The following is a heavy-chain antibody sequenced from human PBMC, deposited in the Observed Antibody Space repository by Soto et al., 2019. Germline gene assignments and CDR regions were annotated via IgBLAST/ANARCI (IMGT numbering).Heavy chain of an antibody. Sequence: QVQLVESGGGVVQPGRSLRLSCAASGFTFSIYAMHWVRQAPGKGLEWVAVISYDGSNKYYADSVKGRFTISRDNSKNTRYLQTSSLRTEDTAVSYCARARLDTPALDYWGQGTLVTVSS. CDR2: ISYDGSNK. CDR3: ARARLDTPALDY. D-gene: IGHD2-2*01. V-gene: IGHV3-30-3*01. CDR1: GFTFSIYA. J-gene: IGHJ4*02.